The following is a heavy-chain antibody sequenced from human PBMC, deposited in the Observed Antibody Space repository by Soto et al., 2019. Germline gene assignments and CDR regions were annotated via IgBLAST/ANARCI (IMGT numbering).Heavy chain of an antibody. CDR3: AKAIYYVPPGPFDS. J-gene: IGHJ4*02. V-gene: IGHV3-48*01. Sequence: EVQLVESGGGLVQPGGSLRLSCAASGFTFSSYSMNWVRQAPGKGLEWVSYISSSSSTIYYADSVKGRFTISRDNAKNSLYLKKNSLRPGAPAVFSWAKAIYYVPPGPFDSGAQEPLATVS. CDR2: ISSSSSTI. D-gene: IGHD3-10*02. CDR1: GFTFSSYS.